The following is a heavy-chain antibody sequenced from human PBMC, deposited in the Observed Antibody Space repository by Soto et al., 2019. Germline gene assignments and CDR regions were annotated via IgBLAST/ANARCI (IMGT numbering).Heavy chain of an antibody. CDR3: ARLGLRWLQVFDY. CDR1: GGSVSSGSYY. J-gene: IGHJ4*02. Sequence: SDTQSLTCTVSGGSVSSGSYYWSWIRQPPGKGLEWIGYIYYSGSTNYNPSLKSRVTISVDTSKNQFSLKLSSVTAADTAVYYCARLGLRWLQVFDYWGQGT. D-gene: IGHD5-12*01. V-gene: IGHV4-61*01. CDR2: IYYSGST.